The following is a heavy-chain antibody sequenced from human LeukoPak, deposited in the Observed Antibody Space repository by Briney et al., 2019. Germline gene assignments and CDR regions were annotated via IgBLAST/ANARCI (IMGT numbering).Heavy chain of an antibody. Sequence: PSETLSLTCTVSGASVGSAGYHWSWIRQPPGGGLEWIGYIYYISNTNYNPSLKSRVTMSVDPSKNQFSLKLNSVTAADTAVYYCARDRGCSSTSCYPDAVDIWGQGTMVTVSS. CDR3: ARDRGCSSTSCYPDAVDI. J-gene: IGHJ3*02. CDR2: IYYISNT. V-gene: IGHV4-61*08. CDR1: GASVGSAGYH. D-gene: IGHD2-2*01.